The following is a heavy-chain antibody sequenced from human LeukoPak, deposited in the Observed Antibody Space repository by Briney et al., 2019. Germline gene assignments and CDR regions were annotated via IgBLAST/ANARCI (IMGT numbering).Heavy chain of an antibody. CDR1: GFTFSSYG. Sequence: GGSLRLSCAASGFTFSSYGMHWVRQAPGKGLEWVAFIRYDGSNKYYADSVKGRFTISRDNSKNTLYLQMNSLRAEDTAVYYCARDRKHIAALDYWGQGTLVTVSS. V-gene: IGHV3-30*02. J-gene: IGHJ4*02. CDR3: ARDRKHIAALDY. CDR2: IRYDGSNK. D-gene: IGHD6-6*01.